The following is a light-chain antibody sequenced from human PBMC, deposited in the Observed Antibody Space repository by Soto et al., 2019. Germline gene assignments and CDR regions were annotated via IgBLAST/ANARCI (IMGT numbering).Light chain of an antibody. Sequence: EIVMTQSPATLSVSPGERATLSCRASQSVSSNLAWYQQKPGQAPRLLIYGASTRATGIPARFSGSGSGTEFTLTISSLQSEDFAVYYCLQTYTTLTWTFGQGTKVEI. CDR1: QSVSSN. J-gene: IGKJ1*01. CDR3: LQTYTTLTWT. CDR2: GAS. V-gene: IGKV3-15*01.